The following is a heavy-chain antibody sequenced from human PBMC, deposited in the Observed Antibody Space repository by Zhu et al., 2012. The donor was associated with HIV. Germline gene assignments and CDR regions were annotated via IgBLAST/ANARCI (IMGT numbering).Heavy chain of an antibody. V-gene: IGHV4-30-2*01. J-gene: IGHJ5*02. CDR3: ASSGGHYYDSSGYYIYPGWFDP. CDR1: GASISSGGYS. D-gene: IGHD3-22*01. Sequence: QVQLQESGSGLVKPSQTLSLTCAVSGASISSGGYSWSWIRQPPGKGLEWIGYIYHSGTTYYYPSLKGRVTISVDRSKNQFSLKLNSVTAADTAVYYCASSGGHYYDSSGYYIYPGWFDPWGQGT. CDR2: IYHSGTT.